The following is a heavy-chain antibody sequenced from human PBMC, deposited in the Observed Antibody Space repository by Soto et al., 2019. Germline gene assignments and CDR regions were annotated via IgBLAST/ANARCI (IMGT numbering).Heavy chain of an antibody. CDR1: GYSFTSYA. Sequence: GASVKVSCKASGYSFTSYAMHWVRQAPGQRLEWMGWINAGNGNTKYSQKFQGRVTITRDTSASTAYMELSSLRSEDTAVYYCARGSAQWGQQLVFEFDYWGQGTLVTVSS. J-gene: IGHJ4*02. V-gene: IGHV1-3*01. CDR2: INAGNGNT. D-gene: IGHD6-13*01. CDR3: ARGSAQWGQQLVFEFDY.